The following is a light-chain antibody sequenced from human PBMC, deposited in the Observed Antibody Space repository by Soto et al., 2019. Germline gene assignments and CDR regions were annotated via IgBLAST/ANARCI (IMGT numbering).Light chain of an antibody. CDR1: SSNIGAGYD. Sequence: QSALTQPPSVSGAPGQRVTISCTGSSSNIGAGYDVYWYQQLPGSAPKLLIYGSSNRPSGVPDRFSASKSGTSASLAITGLQAEDEADYYCQSYDSSLSGFYVFGTGTKVTVL. V-gene: IGLV1-40*01. CDR3: QSYDSSLSGFYV. CDR2: GSS. J-gene: IGLJ1*01.